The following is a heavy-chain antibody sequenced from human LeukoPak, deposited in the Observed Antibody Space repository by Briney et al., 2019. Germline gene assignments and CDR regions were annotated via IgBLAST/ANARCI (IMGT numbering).Heavy chain of an antibody. J-gene: IGHJ5*02. CDR3: ARGIAARPENNWFDP. Sequence: VASVKVSCKASGGTFSSYAISWVRQAPGQGLEWMGGIIPIFGTTNYAQKFQGRVTITRDTSASTAYMELSSLRSEDMAVYYCARGIAARPENNWFDPWGQGTLVTVSS. CDR1: GGTFSSYA. CDR2: IIPIFGTT. V-gene: IGHV1-69*05. D-gene: IGHD6-6*01.